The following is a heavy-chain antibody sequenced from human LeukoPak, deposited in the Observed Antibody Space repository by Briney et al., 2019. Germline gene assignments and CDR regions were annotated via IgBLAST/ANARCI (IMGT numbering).Heavy chain of an antibody. Sequence: SETLSLTCTVSGDSISSGSYYWSWIRQPAGKGLEWIGRIYTSGSTNYNPSLKSRVTISVDTSKNQFSLKLSSVTAADTAVYYCAGSGGSYLVRTLPTYDYWGQGTLVTVSS. J-gene: IGHJ4*02. V-gene: IGHV4-61*02. CDR1: GDSISSGSYY. CDR3: AGSGGSYLVRTLPTYDY. D-gene: IGHD3-16*02. CDR2: IYTSGST.